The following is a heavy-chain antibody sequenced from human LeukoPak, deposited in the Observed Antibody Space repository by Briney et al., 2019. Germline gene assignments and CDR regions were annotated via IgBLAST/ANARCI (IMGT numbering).Heavy chain of an antibody. D-gene: IGHD7-27*01. CDR1: GFTFSSYE. J-gene: IGHJ3*02. Sequence: SGGSLRLSCAASGFTFSSYEMNWVRQAPGKGLEWVSYITDSGSTIYYADSVEGRFTISRDNAKNSLYLQINSLRVEDTAVYYCARERAGEDAFDIWGQGTMVTVSS. CDR3: ARERAGEDAFDI. CDR2: ITDSGSTI. V-gene: IGHV3-48*03.